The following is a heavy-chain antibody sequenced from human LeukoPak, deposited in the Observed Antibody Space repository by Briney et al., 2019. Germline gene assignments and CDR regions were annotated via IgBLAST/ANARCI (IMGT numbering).Heavy chain of an antibody. CDR2: FSYSGST. Sequence: SETLSLTCAVSGVSISDYHWIWVRQPPAKGLEWMGYFSYSGSTRYNPSLKSRVTMSVDTSKNQFSLRLISVAAADTAVYYCARMYSGTSYYFDFWGQGTLVTVSS. D-gene: IGHD1-26*01. CDR1: GVSISDYH. V-gene: IGHV4-59*01. CDR3: ARMYSGTSYYFDF. J-gene: IGHJ4*02.